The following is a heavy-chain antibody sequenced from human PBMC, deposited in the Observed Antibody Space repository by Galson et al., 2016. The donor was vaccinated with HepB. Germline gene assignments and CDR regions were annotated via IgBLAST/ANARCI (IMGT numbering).Heavy chain of an antibody. CDR2: IRSKANNYAT. J-gene: IGHJ4*02. CDR1: GFNFSGSA. V-gene: IGHV3-73*01. Sequence: SLRLSCAASGFNFSGSAIHWVRQAPGKGLEWVGRIRSKANNYATLYAASVKGRFTISRDDSKSTTYLQLSSLKIEDTAVYYCTLWDYWARGTHVTVSS. CDR3: TLWDY.